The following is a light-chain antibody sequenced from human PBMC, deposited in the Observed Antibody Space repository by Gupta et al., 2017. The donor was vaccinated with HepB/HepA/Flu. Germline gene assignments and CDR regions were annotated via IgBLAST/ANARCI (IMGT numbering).Light chain of an antibody. CDR2: QDS. J-gene: IGLJ2*01. V-gene: IGLV3-1*01. CDR3: QAWDSSIHVV. CDR1: KLGDKY. Sequence: SYELPQPPSVSVSPGQTASITCPGDKLGDKYACWYQQKPGQSPVLVIYQDSKRPSGIPERFSGSNSGNTATLTISGTQAMDEADYYCQAWDSSIHVVFGGGTKLTVL.